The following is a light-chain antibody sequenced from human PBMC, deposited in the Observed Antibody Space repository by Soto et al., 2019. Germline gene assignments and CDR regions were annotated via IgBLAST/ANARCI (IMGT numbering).Light chain of an antibody. V-gene: IGLV2-14*01. Sequence: QSALTQPASVSGSPGQSITISCTGTSSDVGGYAYVSWYQQYPGKAPKLMIYQVTNRPSGVSNRFSGSRSGNTASLTISGLQAEDEADYYCSSYTDSSNYVFGTGTKVTVL. CDR2: QVT. CDR1: SSDVGGYAY. CDR3: SSYTDSSNYV. J-gene: IGLJ1*01.